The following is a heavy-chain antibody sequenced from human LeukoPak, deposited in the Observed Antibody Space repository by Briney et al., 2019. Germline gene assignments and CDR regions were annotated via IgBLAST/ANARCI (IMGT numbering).Heavy chain of an antibody. V-gene: IGHV1-18*01. CDR3: ARLATRYYDSSGAFDI. D-gene: IGHD3-22*01. J-gene: IGHJ3*02. CDR2: ISVYNGNT. CDR1: GYTFTSYG. Sequence: ASVKVSCKASGYTFTSYGISWVRQAPGQGLEWMGWISVYNGNTNYAQKLQGRVTMTTGTSTSTAYMELRSLRSDDTAVYYCARLATRYYDSSGAFDIWGQGTMVTVSS.